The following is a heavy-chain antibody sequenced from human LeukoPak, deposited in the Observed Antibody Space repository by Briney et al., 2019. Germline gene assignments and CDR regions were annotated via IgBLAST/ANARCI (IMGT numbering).Heavy chain of an antibody. J-gene: IGHJ4*02. V-gene: IGHV3-33*01. CDR1: GFTFSSYG. CDR2: IWYDGSNK. CDR3: ARDRERWLQSYYFDY. Sequence: GGSLRLSCAASGFTFSSYGMHWVRQAPGKGLEWVAVIWYDGSNKYYADSVKGRFTISRDNSKNTLYLRMNSLRAEDTAVYYCARDRERWLQSYYFDYWGQGTLVTVSS. D-gene: IGHD5-12*01.